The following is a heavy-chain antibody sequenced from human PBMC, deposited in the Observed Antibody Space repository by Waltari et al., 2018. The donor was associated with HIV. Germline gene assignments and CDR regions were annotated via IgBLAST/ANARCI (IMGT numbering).Heavy chain of an antibody. CDR3: ARDLEGAGGPPNDH. V-gene: IGHV3-48*01. CDR1: GFTFSSYN. D-gene: IGHD1-26*01. CDR2: ISSTSTIV. J-gene: IGHJ4*02. Sequence: EVQLVESGGGLVQPGGSLRLSCEASGFTFSSYNMNWVRQAPGKGLEWVSYISSTSTIVFYAHSVRGRFTISRDNAKSSLYLQMNNLRGEDTAVYYCARDLEGAGGPPNDHWGQGTLVSVSS.